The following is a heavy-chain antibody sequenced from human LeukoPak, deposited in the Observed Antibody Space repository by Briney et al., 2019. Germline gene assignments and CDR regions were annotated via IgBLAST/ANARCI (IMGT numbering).Heavy chain of an antibody. CDR1: GFTVSSNY. D-gene: IGHD2-2*01. V-gene: IGHV3-66*01. CDR3: ARIPGYCSSTSCPGDYYGMDV. Sequence: PGGSLRLSCAASGFTVSSNYMSWVRQAPGKGLEWVSVFYAAGSIYYADSVKGRFTISRDNSQNTLYLQMNSLRAEDTAVYYCARIPGYCSSTSCPGDYYGMDVWGQGTTVTVSS. CDR2: FYAAGSI. J-gene: IGHJ6*02.